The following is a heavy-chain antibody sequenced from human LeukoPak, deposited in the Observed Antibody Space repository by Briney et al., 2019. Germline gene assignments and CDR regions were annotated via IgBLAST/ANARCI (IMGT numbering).Heavy chain of an antibody. Sequence: SETLSLTCTVSGYSISSGYYWGWIRQPPGKGLEWIGSIYHSGSTYYNPSLKSRVTISVDTSKNQYSLKLSSVTAADTAVYYCAREDFWSGYFASWGQGTLVTVSP. CDR3: AREDFWSGYFAS. D-gene: IGHD3-3*01. CDR1: GYSISSGYY. CDR2: IYHSGST. V-gene: IGHV4-38-2*02. J-gene: IGHJ4*02.